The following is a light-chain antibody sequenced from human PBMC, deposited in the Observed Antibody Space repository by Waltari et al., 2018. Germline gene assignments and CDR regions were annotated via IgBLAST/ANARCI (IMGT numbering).Light chain of an antibody. J-gene: IGKJ4*01. CDR2: WAS. CDR1: QILLYRPNNQNY. CDR3: QQSYTTPLT. V-gene: IGKV4-1*01. Sequence: DIVMTQSPESLAVSLGGRATIHCKSRQILLYRPNNQNYLTWYQRKPGQPPKLLISWASTRESGVPDRFSGSGSGTDFTLTISSLQAEDVAVYYCQQSYTTPLTFGGGTRVEIK.